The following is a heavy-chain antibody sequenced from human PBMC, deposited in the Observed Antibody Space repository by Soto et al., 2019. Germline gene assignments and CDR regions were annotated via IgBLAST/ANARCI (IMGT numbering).Heavy chain of an antibody. V-gene: IGHV1-2*04. CDR3: AREGFLQLERRNEDDGYYFDY. CDR2: INPNSGGT. D-gene: IGHD1-1*01. CDR1: GYTFTGYY. Sequence: ASVKVSCKASGYTFTGYYMHWVRQAPGQGLEWMGWINPNSGGTNYAQKFQGWVTMTRDTSISTAYMELSRLRSDDTAVYYCAREGFLQLERRNEDDGYYFDYWGQGTLVTVSS. J-gene: IGHJ4*02.